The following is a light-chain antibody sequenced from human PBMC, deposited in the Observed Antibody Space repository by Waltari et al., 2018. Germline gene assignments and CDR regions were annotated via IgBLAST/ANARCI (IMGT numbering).Light chain of an antibody. Sequence: SYVLTQPPSVSVAPGETARITCGGNNIETKSVHWYQQKPGQAPILVISYGSDPPSGLPERLYGSNYWNTAILTILRVDGAEEADYYGQGWQAHNDPGIFGTGTEVTVL. CDR3: QGWQAHNDPGI. V-gene: IGLV3-21*01. J-gene: IGLJ1*01. CDR1: NIETKS. CDR2: YGS.